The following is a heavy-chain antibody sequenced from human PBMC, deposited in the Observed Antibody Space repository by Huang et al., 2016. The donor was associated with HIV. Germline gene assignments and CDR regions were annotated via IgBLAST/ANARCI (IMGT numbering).Heavy chain of an antibody. CDR3: AREVVSATGYYYYGMDV. Sequence: QVQLVQSGAEVKKPGASVKVSCKASGYTFTGYYMHWVRPAPGRGLEGRGWINPKSGGTNYAQKFQGRVTMTRDTSISTAYMELSRLRSDDTAVYYCAREVVSATGYYYYGMDVWGQGTTVTVSS. D-gene: IGHD2-15*01. CDR1: GYTFTGYY. CDR2: INPKSGGT. J-gene: IGHJ6*02. V-gene: IGHV1-2*02.